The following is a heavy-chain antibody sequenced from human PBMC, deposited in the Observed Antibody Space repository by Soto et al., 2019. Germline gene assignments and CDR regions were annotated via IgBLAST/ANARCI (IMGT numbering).Heavy chain of an antibody. CDR3: ARDRVVPAEGETLNTFDY. D-gene: IGHD2-2*01. Sequence: SETLSLTCAVYGWSFSGYYWSWIRQPPGKGLEWIGEINHSGSTNYNPSLKSRVTISVDTSKNQFSLKLSSVTAADTAVYYCARDRVVPAEGETLNTFDYWGQGTLVTVSS. J-gene: IGHJ4*02. V-gene: IGHV4-34*01. CDR1: GWSFSGYY. CDR2: INHSGST.